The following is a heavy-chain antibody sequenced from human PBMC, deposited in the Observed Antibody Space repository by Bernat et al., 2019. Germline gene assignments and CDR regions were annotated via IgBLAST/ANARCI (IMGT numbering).Heavy chain of an antibody. J-gene: IGHJ4*02. Sequence: EVQLVESGGGLVQPGGSLRLSCAASGFTFSSYSMNWVRQAPGKGLEWVSYISSSTIYYADSVKGRFTISRDNSKNTLYLQMNSLRAEDTAVYYCAGGVGARYYFDYWGQGTLVTVSS. CDR1: GFTFSSYS. CDR2: ISSSTI. D-gene: IGHD1-26*01. V-gene: IGHV3-48*01. CDR3: AGGVGARYYFDY.